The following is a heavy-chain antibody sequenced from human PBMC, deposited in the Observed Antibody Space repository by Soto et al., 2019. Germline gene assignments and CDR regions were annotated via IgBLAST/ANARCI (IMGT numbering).Heavy chain of an antibody. J-gene: IGHJ3*02. Sequence: ASVKVSCKASGGTFSNYAITWVRQAPGQGLEWLGWMNPNSGNTGYAQKFQGRVTMTRNTSISTAYMELSSLRSEDTAVYYCARGDDLDDAFDIWGQGTMVTVSS. CDR3: ARGDDLDDAFDI. D-gene: IGHD3-3*01. V-gene: IGHV1-8*02. CDR2: MNPNSGNT. CDR1: GGTFSNYA.